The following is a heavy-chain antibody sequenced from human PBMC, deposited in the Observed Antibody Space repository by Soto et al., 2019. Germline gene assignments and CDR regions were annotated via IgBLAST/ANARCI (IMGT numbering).Heavy chain of an antibody. V-gene: IGHV3-23*01. CDR3: ARDKILNSSGWYGDYYYCGMDV. CDR2: ISGSGGST. J-gene: IGHJ6*02. D-gene: IGHD6-19*01. CDR1: GFTFSSYA. Sequence: EVQLLESGGGLVQPGGSLRLSCAASGFTFSSYAMSWVRQAPGKGLEWVSAISGSGGSTYYADSVKGRFTISRDNSKNTLYLQMNRLRAEDTAVYYCARDKILNSSGWYGDYYYCGMDVWGQGTTVTVSS.